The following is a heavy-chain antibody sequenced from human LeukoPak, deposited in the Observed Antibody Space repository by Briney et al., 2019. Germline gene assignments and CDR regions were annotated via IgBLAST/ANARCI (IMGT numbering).Heavy chain of an antibody. CDR3: ARGRSITLLRGVAMSDGFDI. D-gene: IGHD3-10*01. Sequence: PGGSLRLSCAASGFTFSSYWMYWVRQAPGKGLEWVSFTDTSGNYIYYGDSVKGRFTISRDNARNLLFLQMNGLRAEDTAVYYCARGRSITLLRGVAMSDGFDIWGQGAMVAVSS. CDR1: GFTFSSYW. V-gene: IGHV3-21*06. CDR2: TDTSGNYI. J-gene: IGHJ3*02.